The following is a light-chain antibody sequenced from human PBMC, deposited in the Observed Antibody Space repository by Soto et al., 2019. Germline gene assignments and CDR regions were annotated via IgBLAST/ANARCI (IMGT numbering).Light chain of an antibody. J-gene: IGKJ4*01. CDR1: QSVSTF. CDR3: QQYNSWPLT. V-gene: IGKV3-11*01. CDR2: DAS. Sequence: EIVLTQFPATLSLSPGERATLSCRASQSVSTFLAWYQQKPGQAPRLVVYDASKRATGIPTRFSGSGSGTEFTLTISSLQSEDFAVYYCQQYNSWPLTFGGGTKVEFK.